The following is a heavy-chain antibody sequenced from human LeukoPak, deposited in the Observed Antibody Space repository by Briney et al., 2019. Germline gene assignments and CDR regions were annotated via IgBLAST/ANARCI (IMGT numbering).Heavy chain of an antibody. CDR1: GFTFMTYW. J-gene: IGHJ4*02. Sequence: PGGSLRLSCAASGFTFMTYWMRWVRQVPGEGLVWVSRINSDGSSTAYADSVKGRFTISRDNAKNTLYLQMNSLRVEDTAVYYCGRALGSPLDYWGQGTLVTVSS. CDR2: INSDGSST. V-gene: IGHV3-74*01. CDR3: GRALGSPLDY. D-gene: IGHD1-26*01.